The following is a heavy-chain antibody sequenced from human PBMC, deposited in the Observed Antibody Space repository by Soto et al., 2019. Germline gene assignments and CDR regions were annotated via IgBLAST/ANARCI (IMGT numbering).Heavy chain of an antibody. Sequence: GASVKVSCKASGYTFTGYYMLWVRQAPGQGLEWMGWINPNSGGTNYAEKFQGGVTMTRDTSISTAYMELSRLRSDDTAVYYCAREAGYSYGFYYYYGMDVWGQGTTVTVSS. J-gene: IGHJ6*02. V-gene: IGHV1-2*02. D-gene: IGHD5-18*01. CDR3: AREAGYSYGFYYYYGMDV. CDR1: GYTFTGYY. CDR2: INPNSGGT.